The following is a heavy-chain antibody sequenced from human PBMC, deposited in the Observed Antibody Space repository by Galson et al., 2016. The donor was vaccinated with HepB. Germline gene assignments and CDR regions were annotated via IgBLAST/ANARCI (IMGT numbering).Heavy chain of an antibody. D-gene: IGHD2-21*02. Sequence: SVKVSCKGSGYSFTNYQINWVRQATGQGPEWLGRMNPNSGNTRYAQKFWGRVTMTSDTYISTAYMELSSLTSEDTAIYYCARGGVCYGDRCTYTGMDVWGQGTTVTVSS. V-gene: IGHV1-8*02. J-gene: IGHJ6*02. CDR1: GYSFTNYQ. CDR3: ARGGVCYGDRCTYTGMDV. CDR2: MNPNSGNT.